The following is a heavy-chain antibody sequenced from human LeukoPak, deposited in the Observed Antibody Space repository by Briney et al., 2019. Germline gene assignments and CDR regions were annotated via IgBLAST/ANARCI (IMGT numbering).Heavy chain of an antibody. CDR3: AREDLVVPAAICSY. Sequence: ASVKVSCKASGYTFTGYHMHWVRQAPGQGLEWMGWINPNSGGTNYAQKFQGRVTMTRDTSISTAYMELSRLRSDDTAVYYCAREDLVVPAAICSYWGQGTLVTVSS. CDR1: GYTFTGYH. CDR2: INPNSGGT. D-gene: IGHD2-2*01. J-gene: IGHJ4*02. V-gene: IGHV1-2*02.